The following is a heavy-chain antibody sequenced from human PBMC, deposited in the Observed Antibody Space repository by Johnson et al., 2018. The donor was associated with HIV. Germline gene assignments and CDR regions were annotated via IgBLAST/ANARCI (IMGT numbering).Heavy chain of an antibody. D-gene: IGHD6-13*01. CDR1: GFTVSSNY. J-gene: IGHJ3*02. CDR2: ISSSGSTI. CDR3: ARDPAAAALRAFDI. Sequence: QVQLVESGGGLVQPGGSLRLSCAASGFTVSSNYMSWVRQAPGKGLEWVSVISSSGSTIYYADSVKGRFTISRDNAKNSLYLQMNTLRAEDTAVYYCARDPAAAALRAFDIWGQGTMVTVSS. V-gene: IGHV3-11*04.